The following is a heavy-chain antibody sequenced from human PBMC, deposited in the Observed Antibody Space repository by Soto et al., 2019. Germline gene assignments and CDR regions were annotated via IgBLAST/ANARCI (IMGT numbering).Heavy chain of an antibody. V-gene: IGHV1-18*01. J-gene: IGHJ4*02. D-gene: IGHD3-10*01. CDR2: ISAYNGNT. Sequence: QVQLVQSGAEVKKPGASVKVSCKASGYTFTSYGISWVRQANGHGLECMGWISAYNGNTNYARNLQGRVTMTTDTSTSTDYMALRSLRSDDTAVYYCAKDNTESSLLWCGVLDYWGQGTLVTVSS. CDR3: AKDNTESSLLWCGVLDY. CDR1: GYTFTSYG.